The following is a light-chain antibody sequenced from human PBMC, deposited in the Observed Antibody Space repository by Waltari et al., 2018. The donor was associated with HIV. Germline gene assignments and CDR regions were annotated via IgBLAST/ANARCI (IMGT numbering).Light chain of an antibody. CDR1: SPNIENNI. CDR3: GTWDSSLSVWV. V-gene: IGLV1-51*01. J-gene: IGLJ3*02. CDR2: DNN. Sequence: QSVLTQPPSVSAAPGQKVTISCSGSSPNIENNIVSRYQQPPVPAPKLLIYDNNKRPSGLPDRFSCSKSGTSATLGITGLQTGDEADYYCGTWDSSLSVWVFGGGTNLTVL.